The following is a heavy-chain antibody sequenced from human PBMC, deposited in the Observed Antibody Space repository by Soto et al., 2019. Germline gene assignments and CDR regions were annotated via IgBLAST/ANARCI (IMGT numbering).Heavy chain of an antibody. D-gene: IGHD4-17*01. CDR2: ISYDGSDI. V-gene: IGHV3-30*18. CDR3: AKGGMTPVTVLEY. Sequence: QVQVVESGGGVVQPGRSLRLSCAASGFTFSNYGMHWVRQAPGKGLEWVAVISYDGSDIYYADSVKGRFTISRDNSKNTLSLQMNSLRPEDTAVYYCAKGGMTPVTVLEYWGQGTLVTVSS. J-gene: IGHJ4*02. CDR1: GFTFSNYG.